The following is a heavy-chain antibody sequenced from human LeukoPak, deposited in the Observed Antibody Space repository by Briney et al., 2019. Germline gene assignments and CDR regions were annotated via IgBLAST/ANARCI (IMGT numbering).Heavy chain of an antibody. CDR2: IYSGGST. D-gene: IGHD3-16*01. V-gene: IGHV3-53*01. CDR1: GFTFSSYA. CDR3: ARDPPGDGYYCGMDV. Sequence: GGSLRLSCAASGFTFSSYAMSWVRQAPGKGLEWVSVIYSGGSTYYADSVKGRFTISRDNSKNTLYLQVNSLRAEDTAVYYCARDPPGDGYYCGMDVWGQGTTVTVSS. J-gene: IGHJ6*02.